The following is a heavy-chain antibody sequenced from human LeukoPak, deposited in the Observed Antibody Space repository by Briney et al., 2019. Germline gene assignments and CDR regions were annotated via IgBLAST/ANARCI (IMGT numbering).Heavy chain of an antibody. D-gene: IGHD2-2*01. Sequence: GESLKISCKGSGYSFTSYWIGWVRQMPGKGLEWMGIIYPGDSDTRYSPSFQGQVTISADKSISTAYLQWSSLKASDIAMYYCARFAYCSITSCLYDAFDIWGQGTMVTVSS. CDR2: IYPGDSDT. V-gene: IGHV5-51*01. CDR1: GYSFTSYW. CDR3: ARFAYCSITSCLYDAFDI. J-gene: IGHJ3*02.